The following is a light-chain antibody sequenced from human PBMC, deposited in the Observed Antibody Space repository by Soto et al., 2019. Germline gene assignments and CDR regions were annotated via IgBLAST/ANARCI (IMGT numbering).Light chain of an antibody. CDR3: QQYDNWPLT. V-gene: IGKV3D-15*01. J-gene: IGKJ4*01. CDR2: GAS. Sequence: EILLTQSPGTLSLSPGYRSTLSCRASQSVDSKLAWYQQKPGQAPRLLIFGASTRATGIPARFSGSGSGTDFTLTISSLQSEDFGVYFCQQYDNWPLTFGGGTKVDI. CDR1: QSVDSK.